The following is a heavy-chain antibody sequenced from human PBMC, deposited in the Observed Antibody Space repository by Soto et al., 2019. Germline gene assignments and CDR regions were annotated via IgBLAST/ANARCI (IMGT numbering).Heavy chain of an antibody. Sequence: QVQLRQWGAGLLKPSETLSLRCAVYGGSLSDYSWSWIRQSPEKGLEWIGEINHGRSTKYNPSLMSRVPISLDTSKNQVSLILTSATAADTAVYRCARGGGNSGYFFDYWGRGTLVTVSS. CDR2: INHGRST. J-gene: IGHJ4*02. V-gene: IGHV4-34*02. CDR1: GGSLSDYS. CDR3: ARGGGNSGYFFDY. D-gene: IGHD5-12*01.